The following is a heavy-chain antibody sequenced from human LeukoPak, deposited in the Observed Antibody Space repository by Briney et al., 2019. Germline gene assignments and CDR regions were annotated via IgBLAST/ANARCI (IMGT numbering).Heavy chain of an antibody. V-gene: IGHV3-23*01. J-gene: IGHJ4*02. D-gene: IGHD2-21*02. Sequence: PGGSLRLSCAASGFTFSSYAMSWVRQAPGKGLEWVSAISGSSGSTYYADSVKGRFTISRDNSKNTLYLQMNSLRAEDTAVYYCAKETYCGGDCYSRPLWYWGQGTLVTVSS. CDR2: ISGSSGST. CDR1: GFTFSSYA. CDR3: AKETYCGGDCYSRPLWY.